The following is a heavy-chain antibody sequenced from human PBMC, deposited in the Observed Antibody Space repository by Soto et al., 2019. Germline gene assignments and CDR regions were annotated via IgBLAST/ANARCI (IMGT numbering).Heavy chain of an antibody. CDR1: GFTFSSYS. D-gene: IGHD3-22*01. Sequence: SGGSLRLSCAASGFTFSSYSMNWVRQAPGKGLEWVSSISSSSSYIYYADSVKGRFTISRDNAKNSLYLQMNSLRAEDTAVYYCARRIKVVTMIVVADPHDAFDIWGQGTMVTVSS. CDR3: ARRIKVVTMIVVADPHDAFDI. J-gene: IGHJ3*02. V-gene: IGHV3-21*01. CDR2: ISSSSSYI.